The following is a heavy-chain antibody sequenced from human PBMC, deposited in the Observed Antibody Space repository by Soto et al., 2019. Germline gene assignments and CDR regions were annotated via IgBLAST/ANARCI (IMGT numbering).Heavy chain of an antibody. CDR2: ISGSGGST. CDR3: ATEGSNSAYNLFDP. CDR1: GFTFTSYA. V-gene: IGHV3-23*01. D-gene: IGHD6-13*01. J-gene: IGHJ5*02. Sequence: GGSLRLSCAASGFTFTSYAMTWVRQAPRKGLEWVSTISGSGGSTYYADSVRGRFTISRDNSKNTLFLQMNSLRAEDTAVYYCATEGSNSAYNLFDPWGQGTLVTVSS.